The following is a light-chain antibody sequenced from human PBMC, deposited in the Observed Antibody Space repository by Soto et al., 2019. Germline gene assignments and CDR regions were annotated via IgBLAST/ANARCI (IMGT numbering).Light chain of an antibody. J-gene: IGKJ3*01. CDR3: QQYGRSPGLLT. CDR1: QSVTNTY. V-gene: IGKV3-20*01. CDR2: EAS. Sequence: EIVLTQSPGTLSLSPGERVTLSCRASQSVTNTYLAWYQQKPGQAPRLLIYEASTRATGIPDRFSGSGSGTDFTLTISRPEPEDFAVYYCQQYGRSPGLLTFGPGTKVDIK.